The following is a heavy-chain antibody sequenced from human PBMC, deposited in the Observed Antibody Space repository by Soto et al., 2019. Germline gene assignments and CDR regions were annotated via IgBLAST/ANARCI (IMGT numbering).Heavy chain of an antibody. Sequence: KPSETLSLTCTVSGGSISRSGYFWSWIRQHPGKGLEWIGYIYDSGSTYYNPSLKSRVSLSVDMSMNQFSLNLTSVTAADTAVYYCARSTRSCFDYWGQGTLVTVSS. CDR2: IYDSGST. CDR3: ARSTRSCFDY. V-gene: IGHV4-31*03. CDR1: GGSISRSGYF. D-gene: IGHD2-2*01. J-gene: IGHJ4*02.